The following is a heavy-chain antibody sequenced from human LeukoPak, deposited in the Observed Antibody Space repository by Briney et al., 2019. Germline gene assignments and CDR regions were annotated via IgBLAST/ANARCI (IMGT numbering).Heavy chain of an antibody. V-gene: IGHV3-33*01. D-gene: IGHD5-12*01. CDR3: ARDQHSGYDFSYGMDV. CDR2: IWNDGSNK. J-gene: IGHJ6*02. Sequence: GGSLRLSCAASGFTFSSYGMHWVRQAPGKGLEWVAVIWNDGSNKYYADSVKGRFTISRDNSKNTLYLQMNSLRAEDTAVYYCARDQHSGYDFSYGMDVWGQGTTATVSS. CDR1: GFTFSSYG.